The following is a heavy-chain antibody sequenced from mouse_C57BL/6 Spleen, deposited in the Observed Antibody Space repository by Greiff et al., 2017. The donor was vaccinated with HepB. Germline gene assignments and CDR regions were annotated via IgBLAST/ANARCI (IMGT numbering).Heavy chain of an antibody. Sequence: VQLQQSGPELVKPGASVKISCKASGYAFSSSWMNWVKQRPGKGLEWIGRIYPGDGDTNYNGKFKGKATLTADKSSSTAYMQLSSLTSEDSAVYFCARGGLYDYGTLDYWGQGTSVTVSS. CDR2: IYPGDGDT. CDR1: GYAFSSSW. D-gene: IGHD2-4*01. V-gene: IGHV1-82*01. J-gene: IGHJ4*01. CDR3: ARGGLYDYGTLDY.